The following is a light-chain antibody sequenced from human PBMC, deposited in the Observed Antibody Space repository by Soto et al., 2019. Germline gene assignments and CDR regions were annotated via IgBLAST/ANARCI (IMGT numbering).Light chain of an antibody. CDR2: GAS. Sequence: EIVMTQSPATLSVSTGERATLSCRASQSVSSSLAWYQHTPGQAPRLLIYGASTRATGIPARFSGSGSGTEFTLTISSRQSEELAVYYCQQYKNWLTWTFGQGAKVEI. CDR1: QSVSSS. J-gene: IGKJ1*01. V-gene: IGKV3-15*01. CDR3: QQYKNWLTWT.